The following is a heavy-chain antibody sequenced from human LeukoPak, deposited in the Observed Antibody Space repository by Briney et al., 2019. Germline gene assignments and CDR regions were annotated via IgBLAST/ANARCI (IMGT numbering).Heavy chain of an antibody. D-gene: IGHD6-13*01. CDR1: GGSISSYY. J-gene: IGHJ3*02. CDR3: ARGRRSYSSSWADAFDI. Sequence: SETLSLTCTVSGGSISSYYWSWIRQPPGKGLEWIGYIYYSGSTNYNPSLKSRVTISGDTSKNQFSLKLSSVTAADTAVYYCARGRRSYSSSWADAFDIWGQGTMVTVSS. CDR2: IYYSGST. V-gene: IGHV4-59*12.